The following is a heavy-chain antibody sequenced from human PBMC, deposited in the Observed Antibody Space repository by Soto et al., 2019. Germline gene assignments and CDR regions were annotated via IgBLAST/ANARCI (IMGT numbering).Heavy chain of an antibody. V-gene: IGHV3-64*01. CDR2: ISSNGGST. D-gene: IGHD6-19*01. Sequence: EVQLVESGGGLVQPGGSLRLSCAASGFTVSSNYMTWVRQAPGKGLEYVSAISSNGGSTYYANSVKGRFTISRDNSKNTLYLQMGSLRAEDMAVYYCARGIGWLDYWGQGTLVTVSS. J-gene: IGHJ4*02. CDR1: GFTVSSNY. CDR3: ARGIGWLDY.